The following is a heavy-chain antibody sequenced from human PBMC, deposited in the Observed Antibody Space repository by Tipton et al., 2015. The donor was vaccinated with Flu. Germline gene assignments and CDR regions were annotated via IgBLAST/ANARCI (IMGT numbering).Heavy chain of an antibody. D-gene: IGHD4-11*01. CDR3: ARDYSNYWYFDI. J-gene: IGHJ2*01. Sequence: SLRLSCAASGFNVSTNYMNWVRQAPGKGLEWVSVLYSDGKTHFADSVKGRFSISGDSSKNTLYLQMNSLRAEDTAVYYCARDYSNYWYFDIWGRGTLVTVSS. CDR2: LYSDGKT. CDR1: GFNVSTNY. V-gene: IGHV3-53*01.